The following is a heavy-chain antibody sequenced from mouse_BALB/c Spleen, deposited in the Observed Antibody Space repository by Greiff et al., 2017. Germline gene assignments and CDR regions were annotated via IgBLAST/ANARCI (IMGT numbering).Heavy chain of an antibody. CDR3: ATLWSYAMDY. CDR2: ISSGGSYT. J-gene: IGHJ4*01. CDR1: GFTFSSYA. Sequence: EVKLMESGGGLVKPGGSLKLSCAASGFTFSSYAMSWVRQSPEKRLEWVAEISSGGSYTYYPDTVTGRFTISRDNAKNTLYLEMSSLRSEDTAMYYCATLWSYAMDYWGQGTSVTVSS. V-gene: IGHV5-9-4*01. D-gene: IGHD1-1*02.